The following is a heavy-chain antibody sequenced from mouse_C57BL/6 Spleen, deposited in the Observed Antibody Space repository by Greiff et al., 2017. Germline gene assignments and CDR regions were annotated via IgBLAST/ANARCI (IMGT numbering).Heavy chain of an antibody. J-gene: IGHJ4*01. CDR1: GFNIQDDY. CDR2: IDPENGDT. V-gene: IGHV14-4*01. D-gene: IGHD1-1*01. CDR3: TRYYGSSPLYAMDD. Sequence: EVQLQQSGAELVRPGASVKLSCTASGFNIQDDYMNWVKQRPEQGLEWIGWIDPENGDTEYASKFQGKATITADTSSNTAYLQLSSLTSEDTAVYYCTRYYGSSPLYAMDDWGQGTSVTVSS.